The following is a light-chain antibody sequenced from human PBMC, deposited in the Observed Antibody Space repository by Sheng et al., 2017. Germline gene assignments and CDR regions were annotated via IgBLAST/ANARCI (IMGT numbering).Light chain of an antibody. CDR3: QQYNDWPMYT. Sequence: EIVMTQSPATLSVSPGEGATLSCRASQSVSSNLAWYQQKPGQAPXLLIFGASSRGTGVPARFXGSGSGTEFTLTISSLQSEDFAVYYCQQYNDWPMYTFGQGTKLEIK. CDR2: GAS. CDR1: QSVSSN. V-gene: IGKV3-15*01. J-gene: IGKJ2*01.